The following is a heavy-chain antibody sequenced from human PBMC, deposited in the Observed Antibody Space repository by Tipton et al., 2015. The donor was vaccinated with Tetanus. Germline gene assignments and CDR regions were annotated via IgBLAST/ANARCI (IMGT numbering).Heavy chain of an antibody. V-gene: IGHV4-4*02. J-gene: IGHJ4*02. CDR3: ARVSGYDSSGYYFDY. Sequence: TLSLTCAVSGGSISSSNWWSWVRQPPGKGLEWIGEIYHSGSTNYNPSLKSRVTISVDKSKNHFSLQLSSVTAADTAVYYCARVSGYDSSGYYFDYWGQGTLVPVSS. CDR2: IYHSGST. CDR1: GGSISSSNW. D-gene: IGHD3-22*01.